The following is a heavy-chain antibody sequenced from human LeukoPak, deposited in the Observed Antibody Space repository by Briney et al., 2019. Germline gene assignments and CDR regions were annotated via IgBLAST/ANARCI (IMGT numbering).Heavy chain of an antibody. Sequence: GASVKVSCKASGYTFTSYGISWVRQAPGQGLEWMGWISAYNGNTNYAQKLQGRVTITRNTSISTAYMELSSLRSEDTAVYYCARAPRAFVLRFLEWDRIDYWGQGTLVTVSS. D-gene: IGHD3-3*01. CDR1: GYTFTSYG. CDR3: ARAPRAFVLRFLEWDRIDY. CDR2: ISAYNGNT. V-gene: IGHV1-18*01. J-gene: IGHJ4*02.